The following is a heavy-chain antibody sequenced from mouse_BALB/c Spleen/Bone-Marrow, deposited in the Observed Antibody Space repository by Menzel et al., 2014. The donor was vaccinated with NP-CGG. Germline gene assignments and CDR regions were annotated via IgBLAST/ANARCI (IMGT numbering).Heavy chain of an antibody. Sequence: EVQVVESGGGLVEPGGSLKHSCAASGFTFIAYTMSWVRQTPEKRLEWVAYINNGGGSTDYPDTVKGRSTISRDNAKNTLYLQMSSLKSEDTAMYYCARHGEERPVLAMDYWGQGTSVTVSS. CDR2: INNGGGST. CDR1: GFTFIAYT. CDR3: ARHGEERPVLAMDY. J-gene: IGHJ4*01. D-gene: IGHD2-14*01. V-gene: IGHV5-12-2*01.